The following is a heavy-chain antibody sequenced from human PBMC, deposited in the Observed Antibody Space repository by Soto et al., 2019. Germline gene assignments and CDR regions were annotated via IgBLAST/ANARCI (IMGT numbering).Heavy chain of an antibody. CDR3: ARLDCSGGSCYPYYYYYMDV. Sequence: GGSLRLSCAASGFTFSSYWMSWVRQAPGKGLEWVANIKQDGSEKYYVDSVKGRFTISRDNAKNSLYLQMNSLRAEDTAVYYCARLDCSGGSCYPYYYYYMDVWGKGTTVTVSS. V-gene: IGHV3-7*01. D-gene: IGHD2-15*01. CDR1: GFTFSSYW. CDR2: IKQDGSEK. J-gene: IGHJ6*03.